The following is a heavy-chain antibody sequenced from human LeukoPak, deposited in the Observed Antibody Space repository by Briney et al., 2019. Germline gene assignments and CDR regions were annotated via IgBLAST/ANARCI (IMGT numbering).Heavy chain of an antibody. V-gene: IGHV4-59*01. Sequence: PSETLSLTCSVSDDSITMCYWTWIRQPPGEGLEWIGYVVHTGSTNFNPSINGRVSLSRDRTKKLSSLRLRSVTAADTAVYFCARGRVSSSTWYSTYYYYFYMDVWGKGTTVTVSS. J-gene: IGHJ6*03. D-gene: IGHD1-1*01. CDR3: ARGRVSSSTWYSTYYYYFYMDV. CDR2: VVHTGST. CDR1: DDSITMCY.